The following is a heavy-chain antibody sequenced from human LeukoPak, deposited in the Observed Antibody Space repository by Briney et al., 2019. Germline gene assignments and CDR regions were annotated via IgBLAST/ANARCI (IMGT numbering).Heavy chain of an antibody. CDR3: AKQLGYCSDGSCYFPY. D-gene: IGHD2-15*01. CDR2: ISNNGGYT. J-gene: IGHJ4*02. CDR1: GFIVSNNY. Sequence: PGGSLRLSCAASGFIVSNNYMSWVRQAPGKGLEWVSAISNNGGYTYYADSVQGRFTISRDNSKSTLCLQINSLRAEDTAVYYCAKQLGYCSDGSCYFPYWGQGTPVTVSS. V-gene: IGHV3-23*01.